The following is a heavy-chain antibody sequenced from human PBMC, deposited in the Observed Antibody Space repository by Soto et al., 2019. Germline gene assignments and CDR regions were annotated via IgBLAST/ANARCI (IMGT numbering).Heavy chain of an antibody. CDR2: ISGYGDST. CDR1: GFTFSSYA. J-gene: IGHJ4*02. Sequence: GGSLRLSCAASGFTFSSYAMSWVRQAPGNGLEWVSHISGYGDSTYYADSVRGRFTVSRDNSKNTLYLQMSSLRAEDTAVYYCARELGAALDYWGQGTLVTVSS. V-gene: IGHV3-23*01. D-gene: IGHD6-6*01. CDR3: ARELGAALDY.